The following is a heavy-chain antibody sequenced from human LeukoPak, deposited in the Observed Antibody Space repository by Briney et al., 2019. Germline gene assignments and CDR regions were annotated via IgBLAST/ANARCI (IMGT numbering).Heavy chain of an antibody. V-gene: IGHV3-7*01. D-gene: IGHD3-10*01. Sequence: GGSLRLSCAASGFTFSSYWMSSVRQAPGKGLEWVANIKQDGSEKYYVDSVKGRFTISRDNAKNSLYLQINSLRAEDTAVYNCARARYGSGSYLRHWGQGTLVTVSS. J-gene: IGHJ4*02. CDR3: ARARYGSGSYLRH. CDR1: GFTFSSYW. CDR2: IKQDGSEK.